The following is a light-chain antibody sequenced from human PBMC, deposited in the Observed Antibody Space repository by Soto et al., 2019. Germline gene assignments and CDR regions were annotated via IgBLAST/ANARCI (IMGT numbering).Light chain of an antibody. CDR3: SSYTTSTTRV. V-gene: IGLV2-14*01. J-gene: IGLJ3*02. Sequence: SALTQPVSVSGSPGQSLTISCTGTDNDVGVYNYVSWYQQHPGKAPKLIIYDVTNRPSGVSNRFSGSKSGNTASLTISGLQAEDEADYYCSSYTTSTTRVFGGGTKLTVL. CDR2: DVT. CDR1: DNDVGVYNY.